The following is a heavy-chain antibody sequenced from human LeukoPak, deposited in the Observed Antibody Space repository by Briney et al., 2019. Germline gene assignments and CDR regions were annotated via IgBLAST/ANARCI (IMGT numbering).Heavy chain of an antibody. CDR1: GFTFSTYN. Sequence: GESLKISCAASGFTFSTYNMNWVRQAPGKGLEWVSYISSSGSTIYYADSVKGRFTISRDNAKNSLYLQMNSLRAEDTAVYYCARPDYGDYGGAFDIWGQGTMVTVSS. J-gene: IGHJ3*02. V-gene: IGHV3-48*03. CDR2: ISSSGSTI. D-gene: IGHD4-17*01. CDR3: ARPDYGDYGGAFDI.